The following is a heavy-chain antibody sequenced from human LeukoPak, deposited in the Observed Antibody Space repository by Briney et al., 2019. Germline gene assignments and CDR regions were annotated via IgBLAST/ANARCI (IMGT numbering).Heavy chain of an antibody. CDR1: GGTFISYA. J-gene: IGHJ5*02. CDR3: ASHSSTWLGERYWFDP. CDR2: IIPIFGTA. V-gene: IGHV1-69*01. D-gene: IGHD6-13*01. Sequence: SVKVSCKASGGTFISYAISWVRQAPGQGLEWMGGIIPIFGTANYAQKFQGRVTITADESTSTAYMELSSLRSEDTAVYYCASHSSTWLGERYWFDPWGQGTLVTVSS.